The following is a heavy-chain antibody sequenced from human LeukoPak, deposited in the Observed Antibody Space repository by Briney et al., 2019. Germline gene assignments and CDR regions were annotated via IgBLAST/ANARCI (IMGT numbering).Heavy chain of an antibody. Sequence: PGGSLRLSCAASGFTFSSYAMSWVRQPPGKGLEWIGSIYYSGSTYYNPSLKSRVTISVDTSKNQFSLKLSSVTAADTAVYYCAGGYGSGSSVDYWGQGTLVTVSS. CDR2: IYYSGST. V-gene: IGHV4-39*01. D-gene: IGHD3-10*01. J-gene: IGHJ4*02. CDR1: GFTFSSYA. CDR3: AGGYGSGSSVDY.